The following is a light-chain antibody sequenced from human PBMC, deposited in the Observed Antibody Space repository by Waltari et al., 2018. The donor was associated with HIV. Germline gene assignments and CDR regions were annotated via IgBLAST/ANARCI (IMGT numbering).Light chain of an antibody. V-gene: IGLV3-25*03. Sequence: SYEVTQPPSVSVFPGQTARITSSGDSLPTQYAYCYQKKAGQAPVLVIYKDTERPSGIPERFSGSSSGTTVTLTISGVQAEDEADYYCQSADSTGTYWMFGGGTTVTVL. CDR3: QSADSTGTYWM. CDR1: SLPTQY. CDR2: KDT. J-gene: IGLJ3*02.